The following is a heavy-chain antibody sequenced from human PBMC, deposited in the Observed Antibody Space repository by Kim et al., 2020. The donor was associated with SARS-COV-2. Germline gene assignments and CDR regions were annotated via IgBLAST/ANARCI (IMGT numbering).Heavy chain of an antibody. CDR2: ISFDGSGK. CDR3: ARAGVPAATYWFDP. Sequence: GGSLRLSCAASGFTFSSYAMLWVRQAPGKGPEWVAVISFDGSGKYYVDSVKGRFTISRENSKNTLYLQMNSLRAEDTAVYYCARAGVPAATYWFDPWGQGTLVTVSS. J-gene: IGHJ5*02. V-gene: IGHV3-30*04. CDR1: GFTFSSYA. D-gene: IGHD2-2*01.